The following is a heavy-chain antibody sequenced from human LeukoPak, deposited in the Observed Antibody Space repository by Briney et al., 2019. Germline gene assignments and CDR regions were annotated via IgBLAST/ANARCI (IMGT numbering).Heavy chain of an antibody. CDR3: VRLGDSSGYYDY. CDR1: GFTFSSYA. Sequence: PGGSLRLSCAASGFTFSSYAMSWVRQAPGKGLEWVASIKPDGSGKYYVDSVKGRFTISRDNAKNALYLQLNSLRAEDTAVYFCVRLGDSSGYYDYWGQGTLVTVSS. CDR2: IKPDGSGK. J-gene: IGHJ4*02. V-gene: IGHV3-7*01. D-gene: IGHD3-22*01.